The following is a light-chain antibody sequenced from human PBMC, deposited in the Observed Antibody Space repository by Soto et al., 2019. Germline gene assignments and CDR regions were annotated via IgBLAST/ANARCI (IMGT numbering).Light chain of an antibody. CDR2: GAS. CDR3: QQYGTSPA. CDR1: QSVSSSY. Sequence: EIVLTQSPGTLSLSPGERATLSCRASQSVSSSYLAWYQQKPGQAPRLLIYGASSRATGIPDRFSGTGSGTDFTLTISRLEPEDFAVYYCQQYGTSPAFGQGTKVDIK. V-gene: IGKV3-20*01. J-gene: IGKJ1*01.